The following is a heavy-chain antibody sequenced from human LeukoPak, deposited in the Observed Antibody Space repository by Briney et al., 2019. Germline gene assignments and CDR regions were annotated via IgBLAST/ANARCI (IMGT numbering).Heavy chain of an antibody. CDR3: AREMGGGTYDAFDI. D-gene: IGHD1-26*01. CDR2: INPNSGGT. Sequence: ASVKVSCKASGYTFTGYYMHWVRQAPGQGLEWMGWINPNSGGTNYAQKFQGRVTMTRETSISTAYMELSRLRSDDTAVYYCAREMGGGTYDAFDIWGQGTMVTVSS. J-gene: IGHJ3*02. CDR1: GYTFTGYY. V-gene: IGHV1-2*02.